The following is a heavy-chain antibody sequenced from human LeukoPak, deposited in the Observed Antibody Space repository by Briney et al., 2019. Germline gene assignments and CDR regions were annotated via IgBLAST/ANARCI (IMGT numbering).Heavy chain of an antibody. D-gene: IGHD4-17*01. CDR1: GFTFTSSA. CDR2: IVVGSGNT. Sequence: GASVKVSCKASGFTFTSSAMQWVRQARGQRPEWIGWIVVGSGNTNYAQKFQERVTITRDMSTSTAYMELSSLRSEDTAAYYCAAANEAADGDSFDYWGQGTLVTVSS. J-gene: IGHJ4*02. V-gene: IGHV1-58*02. CDR3: AAANEAADGDSFDY.